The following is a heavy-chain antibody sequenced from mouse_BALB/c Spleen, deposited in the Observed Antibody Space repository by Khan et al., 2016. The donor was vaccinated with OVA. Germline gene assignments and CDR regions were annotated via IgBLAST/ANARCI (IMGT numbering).Heavy chain of an antibody. CDR2: IYPGNVNT. V-gene: IGHV1S56*01. J-gene: IGHJ3*01. CDR1: GYTFTSYY. D-gene: IGHD2-1*01. CDR3: ARGGYYGNYRAGFAY. Sequence: QVQLQQSGPELVKPAASVRISCKASGYTFTSYYINWVKQRPGQGLEWIGWIYPGNVNTKYNEQFKGKATLTADKSSNTAFMQLSSRTTEDSAVYFCARGGYYGNYRAGFAYWGQGTLVTVSA.